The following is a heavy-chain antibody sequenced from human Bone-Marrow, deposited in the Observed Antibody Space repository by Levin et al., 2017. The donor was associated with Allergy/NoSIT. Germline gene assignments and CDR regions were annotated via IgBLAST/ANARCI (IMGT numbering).Heavy chain of an antibody. V-gene: IGHV3-43*01. Sequence: GGSLRLSCAASGFTFNDYTMHWVRQAPQRGLEWVSLISWDASTTYYADSVRGRFTISRDNSKNALYLQMNSLTTEDTALYYCTKDLSPRIAVTGNIEYWGQGTLVTVSS. J-gene: IGHJ4*02. CDR1: GFTFNDYT. CDR2: ISWDASTT. CDR3: TKDLSPRIAVTGNIEY. D-gene: IGHD6-19*01.